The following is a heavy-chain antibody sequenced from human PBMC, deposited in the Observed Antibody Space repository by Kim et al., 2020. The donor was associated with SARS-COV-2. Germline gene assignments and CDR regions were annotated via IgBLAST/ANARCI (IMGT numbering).Heavy chain of an antibody. V-gene: IGHV3-7*01. Sequence: GGSLRLSCAASGFTFRNYWMSWVRQAPGKGLEWVANLKQDGSEKYYVDSVKGRFTISRDNAKNSVYLQMNSLRAEDTAVYYCARGYGSGSYGYFDYWGPGTLVTVSS. J-gene: IGHJ4*02. CDR3: ARGYGSGSYGYFDY. CDR1: GFTFRNYW. CDR2: LKQDGSEK. D-gene: IGHD3-10*01.